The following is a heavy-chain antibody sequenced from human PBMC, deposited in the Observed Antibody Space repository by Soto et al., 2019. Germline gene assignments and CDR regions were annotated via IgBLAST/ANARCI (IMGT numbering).Heavy chain of an antibody. CDR1: GGTFSSYA. V-gene: IGHV1-69*13. Sequence: GASVKVSCKASGGTFSSYAISWVRQAPGQGLEWMGGIIPIFGTANYAQKFQGRVTITADESTSTAYMELSSLRSEDTAVYYCARAGYYYDSSGYRGTYYYYYYGMDVWGHGTTVTVSS. J-gene: IGHJ6*02. D-gene: IGHD3-22*01. CDR2: IIPIFGTA. CDR3: ARAGYYYDSSGYRGTYYYYYYGMDV.